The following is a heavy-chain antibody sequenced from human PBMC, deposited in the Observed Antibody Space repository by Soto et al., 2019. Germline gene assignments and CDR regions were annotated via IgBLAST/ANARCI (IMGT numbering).Heavy chain of an antibody. Sequence: GGSLRLSCAASGFTVSSNYMNWVRQAPGKGLEWVAVIYSDDNKCYADSGKGRLTISSNNSKNTLYLQMNSLRIEDTAVYFWARENDFWHSYGTYHSYLDVWGKGTTVTVSS. J-gene: IGHJ6*03. CDR3: ARENDFWHSYGTYHSYLDV. CDR1: GFTVSSNY. D-gene: IGHD3-3*01. V-gene: IGHV3-53*04. CDR2: IYSDDNK.